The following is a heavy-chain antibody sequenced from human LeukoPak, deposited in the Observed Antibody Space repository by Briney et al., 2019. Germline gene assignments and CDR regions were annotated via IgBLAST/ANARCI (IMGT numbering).Heavy chain of an antibody. D-gene: IGHD4-23*01. V-gene: IGHV3-21*01. Sequence: PGGSLGLSCAASEFTFSDYTMNWVRQAPGKGLEWVSSISSSSSYIYYADSVKGRFTISRDNAKSSLFLQMNSLRAEDTAVYYCARDRGGNFDYWGQGTLVTVSS. CDR1: EFTFSDYT. J-gene: IGHJ4*02. CDR2: ISSSSSYI. CDR3: ARDRGGNFDY.